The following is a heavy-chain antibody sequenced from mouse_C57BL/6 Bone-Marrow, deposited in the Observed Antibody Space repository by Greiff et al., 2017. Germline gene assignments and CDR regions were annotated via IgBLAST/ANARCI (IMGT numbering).Heavy chain of an antibody. CDR2: ISSGSSTI. D-gene: IGHD2-1*01. CDR1: GFTFSDYG. J-gene: IGHJ4*01. Sequence: EVKLMESGGGLVKPGGSLKLSCAASGFTFSDYGMHWVRQAPEKGLEWVAYISSGSSTIYYADTVKGRFTISRDNAKNTLFLQMTSLRSEDTAMYYCANIWYFGGDYWGQGTSVTVSS. V-gene: IGHV5-17*01. CDR3: ANIWYFGGDY.